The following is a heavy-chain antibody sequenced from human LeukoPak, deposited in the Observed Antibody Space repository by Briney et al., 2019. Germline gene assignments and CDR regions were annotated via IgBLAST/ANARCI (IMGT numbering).Heavy chain of an antibody. D-gene: IGHD2-2*01. CDR3: ARDRVGYCSSTSCYGEQFDP. CDR2: ISAYNGNT. J-gene: IGHJ5*02. CDR1: GYTFTSYG. V-gene: IGHV1-18*01. Sequence: ASVKVPCKASGYTFTSYGISWVRQAPGQGLEWMGWISAYNGNTNYAQKLQGRVTITADESTSTAYMELSSLRSEDTAVYYCARDRVGYCSSTSCYGEQFDPWGQGTLVTVSS.